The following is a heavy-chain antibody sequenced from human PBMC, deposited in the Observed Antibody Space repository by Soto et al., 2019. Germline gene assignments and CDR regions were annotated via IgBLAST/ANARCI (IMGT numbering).Heavy chain of an antibody. CDR3: ARDLRRMGSTSGGMDV. CDR2: ISAYNGNT. CDR1: VYTFNSYG. D-gene: IGHD1-26*01. J-gene: IGHJ6*02. V-gene: IGHV1-18*01. Sequence: QVQLVQYGAEVKKPGASVKVSCKDSVYTFNSYGISWVRQAHGQGLEWMGWISAYNGNTNYAQKLQGRVTMTTDTSTSTAYMELRSLRSDDTAVYYCARDLRRMGSTSGGMDVWGQGTTVTVSS.